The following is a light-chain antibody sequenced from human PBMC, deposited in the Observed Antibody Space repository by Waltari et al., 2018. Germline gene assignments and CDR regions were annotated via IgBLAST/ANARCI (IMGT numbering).Light chain of an antibody. CDR3: QQYRNWPPLT. V-gene: IGKV3-15*01. Sequence: EIVMTQSPATLSVSPGERATLSCRASQSVSSNLAWYQLKPGQAPRLLIYGASVRATGIPARFSGSGSGTEFTLTISSLQSEDFAVYYCQQYRNWPPLTFGGGTKVDIK. CDR2: GAS. J-gene: IGKJ4*01. CDR1: QSVSSN.